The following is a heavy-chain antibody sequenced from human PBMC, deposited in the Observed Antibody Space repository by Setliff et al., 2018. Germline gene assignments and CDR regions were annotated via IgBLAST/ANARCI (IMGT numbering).Heavy chain of an antibody. J-gene: IGHJ4*02. CDR1: GYSISSGYY. D-gene: IGHD3-3*01. V-gene: IGHV4-31*11. CDR3: ARGGKILEWLYAHDY. CDR2: IYYSGNT. Sequence: SETLSLTCAVSGYSISSGYYWGWIRQHPGKGLEWIGYIYYSGNTYYNPSLKSRVTISVDTSKNQFSLKLSSVTAADTAVYYCARGGKILEWLYAHDYWGQGTLVTVSS.